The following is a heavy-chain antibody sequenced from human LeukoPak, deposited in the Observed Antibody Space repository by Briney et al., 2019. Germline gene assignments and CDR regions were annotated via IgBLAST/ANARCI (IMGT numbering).Heavy chain of an antibody. J-gene: IGHJ4*02. Sequence: GGSLRLSCAASGFTVSSNYMSWVRQAPGKGLEWVSVIYSGGGTYYADSVKGRFTISRDNSKNTLYLQMNSLRAEDTAVYYCARALGYCSSTSCYSDYWGQGTLVTVSS. CDR3: ARALGYCSSTSCYSDY. CDR2: IYSGGGT. CDR1: GFTVSSNY. V-gene: IGHV3-66*02. D-gene: IGHD2-2*02.